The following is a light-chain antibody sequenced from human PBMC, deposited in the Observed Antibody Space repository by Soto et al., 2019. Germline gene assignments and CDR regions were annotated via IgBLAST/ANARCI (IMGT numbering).Light chain of an antibody. V-gene: IGLV3-21*04. CDR1: NIGSNS. CDR3: HVWDMDSDHPV. J-gene: IGLJ2*01. Sequence: SYELTQPHSVPVAPGETARITGGGNNIGSNSVHRYRQKPGQAPLVVIFYEIDRPSGIPERFSGSNSGNTATLALPRVDGGNESDYYCHVWDMDSDHPVFGGGTKLTVL. CDR2: YEI.